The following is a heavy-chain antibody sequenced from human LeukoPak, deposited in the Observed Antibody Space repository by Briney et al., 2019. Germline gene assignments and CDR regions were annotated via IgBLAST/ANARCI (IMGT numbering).Heavy chain of an antibody. J-gene: IGHJ6*02. CDR3: TRDSNGYYYDSSGQPLAYYGMDV. V-gene: IGHV3-15*01. Sequence: MTGGSLRLSCAASGFTFSNAWMSWVRQAPGKGLEWVGRIKSKTDGGTTDYAAPVKGRFTISRDDSKNTLYLQMNSLKTEDTAVYYCTRDSNGYYYDSSGQPLAYYGMDVWGQGTTVTVSS. CDR2: IKSKTDGGTT. D-gene: IGHD3-22*01. CDR1: GFTFSNAW.